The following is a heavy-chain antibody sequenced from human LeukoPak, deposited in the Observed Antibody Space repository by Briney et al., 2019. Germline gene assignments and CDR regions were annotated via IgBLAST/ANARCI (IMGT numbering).Heavy chain of an antibody. CDR1: GGTFSGYT. CDR2: IIPILGIA. D-gene: IGHD2-2*01. J-gene: IGHJ5*01. CDR3: ACYSSGSTNCYGDNWLNS. V-gene: IGHV1-69*02. Sequence: SVKVSCKASGGTFSGYTISWVQQAPGQGLEGMGKIIPILGIANYAQKFQGRVTITADKSTSTAYMELSSLRSVGSDETDCACYSSGSTNCYGDNWLNSWGQGTLVTVSS.